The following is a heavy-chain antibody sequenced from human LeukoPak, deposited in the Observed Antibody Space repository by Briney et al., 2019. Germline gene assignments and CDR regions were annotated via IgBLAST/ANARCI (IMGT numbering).Heavy chain of an antibody. D-gene: IGHD3-22*01. V-gene: IGHV3-30*01. CDR1: GFTFSSYA. Sequence: PGRSLRLSCAASGFTFSSYAMHWVRQAPGKGLEWVAVISYDGSNKYYADSVKGRFTISRDNSKNTLYLQMNSLRAEDTAVYYCARAVVVITALFDYWGQGTLVTVSS. CDR3: ARAVVVITALFDY. J-gene: IGHJ4*02. CDR2: ISYDGSNK.